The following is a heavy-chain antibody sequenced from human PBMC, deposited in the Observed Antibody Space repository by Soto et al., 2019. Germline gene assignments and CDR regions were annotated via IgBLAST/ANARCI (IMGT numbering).Heavy chain of an antibody. Sequence: PGGSLRLSCAASGFTFSSYGMHWVRQAPGKGLEWVAVISYDGSNKYYADSVKGRFTISRDNSKNTLYLQMNSLRAEDTAVYYCAKDPYSQAAAGTLWFDPWGQGTLVTVSS. CDR3: AKDPYSQAAAGTLWFDP. CDR1: GFTFSSYG. CDR2: ISYDGSNK. J-gene: IGHJ5*02. V-gene: IGHV3-30*18. D-gene: IGHD6-13*01.